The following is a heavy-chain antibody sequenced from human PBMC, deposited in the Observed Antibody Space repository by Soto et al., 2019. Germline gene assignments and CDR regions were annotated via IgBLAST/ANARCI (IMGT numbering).Heavy chain of an antibody. CDR2: INAGNGNT. CDR3: IIAAAGNDYYYYGMDV. V-gene: IGHV1-3*01. D-gene: IGHD6-13*01. J-gene: IGHJ6*02. CDR1: GYTFTSYP. Sequence: ASVKVSCKASGYTFTSYPMHWVRQAPGQRLEWMGWINAGNGNTKYSQKFQGRVTITRDTSASTAYMELSSLRSEDTAVYYCIIAAAGNDYYYYGMDVWGQGTTVTV.